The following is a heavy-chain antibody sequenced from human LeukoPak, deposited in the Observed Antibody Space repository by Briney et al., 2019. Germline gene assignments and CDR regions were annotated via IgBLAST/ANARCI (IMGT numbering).Heavy chain of an antibody. CDR2: IYYSGST. CDR3: ARNVLLWFGEFYFDY. V-gene: IGHV4-59*01. CDR1: GGSISSYY. J-gene: IGHJ4*02. Sequence: SSETLSLTCTFSGGSISSYYWSWIRQPPGKGLEWIGYIYYSGSTNYNPSLKSRVTISVDTSKNQFSLKLSSVTAADTAVYYCARNVLLWFGEFYFDYWGQGSLVTVSS. D-gene: IGHD3-10*01.